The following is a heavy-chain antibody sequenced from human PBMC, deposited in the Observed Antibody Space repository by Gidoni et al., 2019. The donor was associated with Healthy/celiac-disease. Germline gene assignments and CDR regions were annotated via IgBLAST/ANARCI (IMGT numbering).Heavy chain of an antibody. CDR2: ISSSSSYI. V-gene: IGHV3-21*01. CDR1: GFTFSSYS. CDR3: ARDPRKGDV. J-gene: IGHJ6*04. Sequence: EVQLVESGGGLVKPGGSLRLSCAASGFTFSSYSMNGVRQAPGKGLEWVSSISSSSSYIDYADSVKGRFTISRDNAKNSLYLQMNSLRAEDTAVYYCARDPRKGDVWGKGTTVTVSS.